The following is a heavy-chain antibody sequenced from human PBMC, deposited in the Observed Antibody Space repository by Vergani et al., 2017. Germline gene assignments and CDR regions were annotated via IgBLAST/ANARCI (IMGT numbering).Heavy chain of an antibody. CDR3: AGFYGDYANSYYYYYYGMDV. CDR1: GYSISSGYY. V-gene: IGHV4-38-2*01. CDR2: IYHSGST. J-gene: IGHJ6*02. Sequence: QVRLEESGPGLVKPSETLSLTCAVSGYSISSGYYWGWIRQPPGKGLEWIGSIYHSGSTYYNPSLKSRVTISVDTSKNQFSLKLSSVTAADTAVYYCAGFYGDYANSYYYYYYGMDVWGQXP. D-gene: IGHD4-17*01.